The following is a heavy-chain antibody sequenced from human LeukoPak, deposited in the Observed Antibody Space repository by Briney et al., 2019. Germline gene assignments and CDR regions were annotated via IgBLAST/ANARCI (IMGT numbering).Heavy chain of an antibody. V-gene: IGHV4-59*08. CDR3: ARTVPSSDAFDI. D-gene: IGHD3-10*01. CDR1: GGSISSYY. Sequence: SSETLSLTCTVSGGSISSYYWSWIRQPPGKGLEWIGYIYYSGSTNYNPSLKSRVTISVDTSKNQFSLKLSSVTAADTAVYYCARTVPSSDAFDIWGQGTMVTVSS. CDR2: IYYSGST. J-gene: IGHJ3*02.